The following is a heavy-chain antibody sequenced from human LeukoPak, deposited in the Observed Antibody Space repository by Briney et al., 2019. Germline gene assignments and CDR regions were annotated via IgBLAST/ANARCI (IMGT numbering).Heavy chain of an antibody. J-gene: IGHJ4*02. CDR2: ISAYNGNT. V-gene: IGHV1-18*01. CDR1: GYTFTSYG. CDR3: ASSHSGYDPYYFDY. D-gene: IGHD5-12*01. Sequence: GASVKVSCKASGYTFTSYGISWVRQAPGQGLEWMGWISAYNGNTNYAQKLQGRVTMTTDTSTSTAYMELRSLRSDDTAVYYCASSHSGYDPYYFDYWGQGTLVTVSS.